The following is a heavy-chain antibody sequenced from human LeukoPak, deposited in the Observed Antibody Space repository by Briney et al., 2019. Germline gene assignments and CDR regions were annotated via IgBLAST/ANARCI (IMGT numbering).Heavy chain of an antibody. CDR3: ATSFSAKTYSYGYEDSY. V-gene: IGHV3-23*01. Sequence: PGGSLRLSCAGSGFTFSDYGMNWVRQAPGKGLEWVSVISGSGQSIHYADSVKGRFTISRDNSKNTVYLQMNSLRAEDTALYYCATSFSAKTYSYGYEDSYWGQGTLVTVSS. D-gene: IGHD5-18*01. CDR2: ISGSGQSI. CDR1: GFTFSDYG. J-gene: IGHJ4*02.